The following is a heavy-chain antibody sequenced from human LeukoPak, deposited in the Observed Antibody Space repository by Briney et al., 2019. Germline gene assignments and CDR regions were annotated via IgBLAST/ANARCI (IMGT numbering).Heavy chain of an antibody. Sequence: SETLSLTCTVSGGSISGSSYYWGWIRQPPGKGLEWIGSIYYSGNTDYNPSLKSRVTISVDTSKNQFSLKLSSVTAADTAVYYCARRDISGYYGLFDYWGQGTLVTVSS. CDR1: GGSISGSSYY. CDR3: ARRDISGYYGLFDY. CDR2: IYYSGNT. V-gene: IGHV4-39*07. D-gene: IGHD3-22*01. J-gene: IGHJ4*02.